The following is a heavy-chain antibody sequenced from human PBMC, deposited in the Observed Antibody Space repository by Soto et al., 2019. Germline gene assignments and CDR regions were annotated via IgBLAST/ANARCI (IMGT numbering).Heavy chain of an antibody. J-gene: IGHJ6*02. V-gene: IGHV4-31*03. D-gene: IGHD3-16*01. Sequence: SETLSLTCTVSGGSISSGGYYWSWIRQHPGKGLEWIGYIYYSGSTYYNPSLKSRVTISVDTSKNQFSLKPSSVTAADTAVYYCERAGETRGMDVWGQGTPVTVS. CDR3: ERAGETRGMDV. CDR1: GGSISSGGYY. CDR2: IYYSGST.